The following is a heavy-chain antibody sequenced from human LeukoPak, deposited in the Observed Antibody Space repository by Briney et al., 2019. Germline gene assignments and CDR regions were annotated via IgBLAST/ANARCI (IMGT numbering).Heavy chain of an antibody. J-gene: IGHJ4*02. CDR1: EFTFSRDW. CDR2: INQDGSAR. V-gene: IGHV3-7*05. CDR3: VRGIDY. Sequence: GGSLRLSCLVSEFTFSRDWLSWVRQAPGKGLEWVATINQDGSARDYVDSVKGRFTISRDNAKNSVFLEMNNLRVEDTALYYWVRGIDYWGQGTLVTVSS.